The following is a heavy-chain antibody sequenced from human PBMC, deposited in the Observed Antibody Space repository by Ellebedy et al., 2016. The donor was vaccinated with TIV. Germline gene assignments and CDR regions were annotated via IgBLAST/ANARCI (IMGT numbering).Heavy chain of an antibody. J-gene: IGHJ4*02. V-gene: IGHV3-23*01. D-gene: IGHD6-19*01. CDR2: ITESGGNT. Sequence: GESLKISCAASGLTFSSHAMSWVRQAPGKGLEWVSSITESGGNTYYADSVKGRFTISRDNSKDTLYLQMNSLRAEDTAVNYCSFSRLVPYWGQGTLVTVSS. CDR3: SFSRLVPY. CDR1: GLTFSSHA.